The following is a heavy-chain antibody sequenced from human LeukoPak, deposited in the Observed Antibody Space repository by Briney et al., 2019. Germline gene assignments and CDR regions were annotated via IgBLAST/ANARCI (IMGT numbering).Heavy chain of an antibody. Sequence: SVKVSCKASGGTFSSYAISWVRQAPGQGLEWMGRIIPILGIANYAQKFQGRVTMTTDTSTTTGYMELRSLRSDDTAVYYCARDFTPTVTTPYFDYWGQGTLVTVTS. CDR1: GGTFSSYA. D-gene: IGHD4-17*01. J-gene: IGHJ4*02. CDR2: IIPILGIA. CDR3: ARDFTPTVTTPYFDY. V-gene: IGHV1-69*04.